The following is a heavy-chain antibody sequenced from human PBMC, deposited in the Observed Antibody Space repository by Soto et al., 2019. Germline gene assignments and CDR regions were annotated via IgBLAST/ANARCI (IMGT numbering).Heavy chain of an antibody. CDR1: GCTFSSYA. Sequence: GASVKLSCKASGCTFSSYAISWVRQAPGQGLEWMGGIIPIFGTANYAQKFQGRVTITADESTSTAYMELSSLRSEDTAVYYCARVSPALAAFDIWGQGTMVTVSS. CDR2: IIPIFGTA. V-gene: IGHV1-69*13. CDR3: ARVSPALAAFDI. D-gene: IGHD2-2*01. J-gene: IGHJ3*02.